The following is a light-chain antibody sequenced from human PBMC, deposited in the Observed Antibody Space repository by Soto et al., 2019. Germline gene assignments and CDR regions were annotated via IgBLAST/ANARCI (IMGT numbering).Light chain of an antibody. CDR1: QSVSSGY. J-gene: IGKJ2*01. CDR3: QHYGRSLMYT. CDR2: GAS. Sequence: EIVLTQSPGTLSLSPGERATLSCRASQSVSSGYLTWYQQKPGQAPRLLIYGASSRATGIPDRFSGSGSGTDCTLTISGLEPEDFAVYYCQHYGRSLMYTFGQGTKLEIK. V-gene: IGKV3-20*01.